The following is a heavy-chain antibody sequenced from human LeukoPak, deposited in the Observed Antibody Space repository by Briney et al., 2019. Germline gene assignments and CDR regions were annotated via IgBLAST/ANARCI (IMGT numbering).Heavy chain of an antibody. CDR2: INPNSGGT. CDR1: GYPFTVYY. J-gene: IGHJ4*02. V-gene: IGHV1-2*02. CDR3: PRVGYYYDSSGYYWRY. D-gene: IGHD3-22*01. Sequence: EASVKVSRKSSGYPFTVYYMHWVRQAPGQGLEWVGLINPNSGGTNYAQKFQGRVTMTRDTSISTAYMELSRLRSDDTAVYYCPRVGYYYDSSGYYWRYWGQGTLVTVSS.